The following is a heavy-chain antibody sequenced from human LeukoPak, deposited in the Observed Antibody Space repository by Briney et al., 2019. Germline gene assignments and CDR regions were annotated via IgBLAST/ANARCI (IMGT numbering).Heavy chain of an antibody. V-gene: IGHV1-24*01. D-gene: IGHD6-13*01. J-gene: IGHJ4*02. CDR1: GYTLTELS. Sequence: ASVKVSCKVSGYTLTELSMHWVRQAPGKGLEWMGDFDPEDGETIYAQKFQGRVTMTRDTSTSTVYMELSSLRSEDTAVYYCARAKQGDYRGQGTLVTVSS. CDR2: FDPEDGET. CDR3: ARAKQGDY.